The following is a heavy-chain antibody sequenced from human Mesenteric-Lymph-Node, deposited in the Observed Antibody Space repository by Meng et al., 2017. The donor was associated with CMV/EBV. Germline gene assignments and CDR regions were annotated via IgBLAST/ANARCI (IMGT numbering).Heavy chain of an antibody. CDR2: ISAYNGNT. Sequence: ASVKVSCKASGYTFTSYGISWVRQAPGQGLEWMGWISAYNGNTNYAQKLQGRVTMTTDTSTSTAYMELRSLRSDDTAVYYCARDSAVVRSGSSSFSRKYGMDVWGQGTTVTVSS. V-gene: IGHV1-18*01. J-gene: IGHJ6*02. CDR1: GYTFTSYG. CDR3: ARDSAVVRSGSSSFSRKYGMDV. D-gene: IGHD6-6*01.